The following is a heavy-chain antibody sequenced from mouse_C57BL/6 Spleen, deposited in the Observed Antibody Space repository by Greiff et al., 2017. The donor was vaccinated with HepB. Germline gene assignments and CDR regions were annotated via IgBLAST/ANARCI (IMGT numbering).Heavy chain of an antibody. CDR2: INPNNGGT. CDR1: GYTFTDYY. J-gene: IGHJ2*01. D-gene: IGHD1-1*01. Sequence: EVQLQQSGPELVKPGASVKISCKASGYTFTDYYMNWVKQSHGKSLEWIGDINPNNGGTSYNQKFKGKATLTVDKSSSTAYMELRSLTSEDSAVYYCAREGACITTVEGYFDYWGQGTTLTVSS. V-gene: IGHV1-26*01. CDR3: AREGACITTVEGYFDY.